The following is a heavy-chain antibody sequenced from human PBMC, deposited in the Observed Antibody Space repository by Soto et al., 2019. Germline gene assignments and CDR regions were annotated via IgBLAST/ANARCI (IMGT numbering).Heavy chain of an antibody. CDR1: GYTFTTYA. CDR3: ARENEPTVPWFGP. V-gene: IGHV1-3*01. J-gene: IGHJ5*02. CDR2: INGGDGNT. Sequence: QVQLVQSGAEVRKPGASVKISCQASGYTFTTYALYWVRQAPGERVEWMGWINGGDGNTRYSQKFQDRVTITRATSASTTYMEMSSLRSDDTAVYYCARENEPTVPWFGPWSQGTMVTVSS. D-gene: IGHD1-1*01.